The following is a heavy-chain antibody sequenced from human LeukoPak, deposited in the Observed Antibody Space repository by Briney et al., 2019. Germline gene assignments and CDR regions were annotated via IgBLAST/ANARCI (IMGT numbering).Heavy chain of an antibody. Sequence: SETLSLTCTVSGGSISSYYWSWIRQPAGKGLEWIGRIYTSGSTNYNPSLKSRVTMSVDTSKNQFSLKLSSVTAADTAVYYCARDIAVAGTMGFWDSWGPGTLVTVSS. D-gene: IGHD6-19*01. CDR3: ARDIAVAGTMGFWDS. CDR1: GGSISSYY. V-gene: IGHV4-4*07. J-gene: IGHJ4*02. CDR2: IYTSGST.